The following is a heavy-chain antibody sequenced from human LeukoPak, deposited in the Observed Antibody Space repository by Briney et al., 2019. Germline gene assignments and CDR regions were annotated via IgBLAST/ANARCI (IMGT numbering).Heavy chain of an antibody. J-gene: IGHJ4*02. Sequence: KISCKASGYSFTNYWIGWVRQMPGKGLEWMGITYPGDSDTKYSPSFQGQVTISDDKSINTAYLQWRSLRASDTAMYYCSRQGTIVAGTLGTTFDYWGQGTLLTVSS. D-gene: IGHD5-12*01. CDR2: TYPGDSDT. V-gene: IGHV5-51*01. CDR3: SRQGTIVAGTLGTTFDY. CDR1: GYSFTNYW.